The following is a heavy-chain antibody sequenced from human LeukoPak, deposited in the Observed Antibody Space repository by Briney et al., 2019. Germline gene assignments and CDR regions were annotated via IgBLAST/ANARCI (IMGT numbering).Heavy chain of an antibody. CDR3: ARRRYYDGSGYLD. CDR1: GDSIRSSNYY. V-gene: IGHV4-39*01. J-gene: IGHJ1*01. Sequence: SETLSLTCLVSGDSIRSSNYYWDWIRQPPGKGLEWIGSIYYSGRTYYNSSLKSRVSMSVDTTKNQFSLRLTSMTAADTAVYHCARRRYYDGSGYLDWGQGTLVIVS. D-gene: IGHD3-22*01. CDR2: IYYSGRT.